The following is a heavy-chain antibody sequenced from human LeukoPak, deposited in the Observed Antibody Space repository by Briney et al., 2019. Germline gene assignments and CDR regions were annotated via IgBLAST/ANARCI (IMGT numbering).Heavy chain of an antibody. Sequence: GRSLRLSCAASGFTFSSFGMHWVRQAPGKGLEWVAVISYDGSNKYYADSVKGRFTISRDNSKNTLYLQMNSLRTEDTAVYYCARDGNYNQNWFDPWGQGTLVTVSS. D-gene: IGHD3-10*01. CDR2: ISYDGSNK. CDR1: GFTFSSFG. V-gene: IGHV3-30*19. J-gene: IGHJ5*02. CDR3: ARDGNYNQNWFDP.